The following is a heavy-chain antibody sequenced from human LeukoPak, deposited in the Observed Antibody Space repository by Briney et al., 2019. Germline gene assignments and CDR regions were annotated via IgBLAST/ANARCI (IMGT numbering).Heavy chain of an antibody. CDR2: IYYSGST. Sequence: SETLSLTCTVSGGSISSYYWSWIRQPPGKGLEWIGYIYYSGSTNYNPSLKSRVTISVDTSKNQFSLKLSSVTAADTAVYYCARLAVTTLNWFDPWGQGTLVTVSS. CDR1: GGSISSYY. V-gene: IGHV4-59*08. D-gene: IGHD4-17*01. CDR3: ARLAVTTLNWFDP. J-gene: IGHJ5*02.